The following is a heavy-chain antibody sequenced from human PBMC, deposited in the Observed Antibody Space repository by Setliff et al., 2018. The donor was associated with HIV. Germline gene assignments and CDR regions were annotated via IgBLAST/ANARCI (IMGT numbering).Heavy chain of an antibody. J-gene: IGHJ4*02. CDR1: GYSFTTYW. D-gene: IGHD3-10*01. CDR3: ARHGQYGSGSYYNRPFDY. V-gene: IGHV5-51*01. Sequence: GESLKISCVASGYSFTTYWIGWVRQMPGKGLEWMGILYPGDSDTRYSPSFQGQVTISADKSISTAYLQWSSLKASDTAMYYCARHGQYGSGSYYNRPFDYWGQGTLVTVSS. CDR2: LYPGDSDT.